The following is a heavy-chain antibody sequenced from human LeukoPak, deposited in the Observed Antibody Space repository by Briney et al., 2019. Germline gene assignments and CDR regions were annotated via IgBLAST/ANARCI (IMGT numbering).Heavy chain of an antibody. Sequence: SETLSLTCTVSGGSISSYYWSWIRQPAGKGLEWIGRIYTSGSTNYNPSLKSRVTISVGTSKNQFSLKLSSMTAADTAVYYCARDRGGGQTVFDYWGQGTLVTVSS. J-gene: IGHJ4*02. CDR3: ARDRGGGQTVFDY. CDR2: IYTSGST. D-gene: IGHD1-26*01. CDR1: GGSISSYY. V-gene: IGHV4-4*07.